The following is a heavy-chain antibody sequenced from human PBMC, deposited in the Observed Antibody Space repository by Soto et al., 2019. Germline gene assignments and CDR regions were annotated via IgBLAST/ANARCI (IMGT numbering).Heavy chain of an antibody. V-gene: IGHV4-59*01. CDR2: IYYSGST. J-gene: IGHJ4*02. CDR1: GGSISSYY. CDR3: ARSYYYDSSGYYYTFFDY. Sequence: SETLSLTCTVSGGSISSYYWSWIRQPPGKGLEWIGYIYYSGSTNYNPSLKSRVTISVDTSKNQFSLKLSSVTAADTAVYYFARSYYYDSSGYYYTFFDYWGQGTLVTVSS. D-gene: IGHD3-22*01.